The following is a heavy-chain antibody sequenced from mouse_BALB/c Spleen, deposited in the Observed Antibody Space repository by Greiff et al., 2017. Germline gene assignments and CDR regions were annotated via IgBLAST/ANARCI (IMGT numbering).Heavy chain of an antibody. D-gene: IGHD2-2*01. CDR2: IRLKSNNYAT. CDR1: GFTFSNYW. V-gene: IGHV6-6*02. CDR3: TRRGYAGYPMDY. Sequence: EVQRVESGGGLVQPGGSMKLSCVASGFTFSNYWMNWVRQSPEKGLEWVAEIRLKSNNYATHYAESVKGRFTISRDDSKSSVYLQMNNLRAEDTGIYYCTRRGYAGYPMDYWGQGTSVTVSS. J-gene: IGHJ4*01.